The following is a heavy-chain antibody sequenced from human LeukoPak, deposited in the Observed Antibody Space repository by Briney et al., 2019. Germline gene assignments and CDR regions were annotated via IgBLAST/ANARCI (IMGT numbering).Heavy chain of an antibody. CDR1: GFTFSTYW. V-gene: IGHV3-7*01. CDR2: INQDGSKK. J-gene: IGHJ4*02. Sequence: GGSLRLSCAASGFTFSTYWMNWVRQAPGKGLEWVANINQDGSKKNYVDSVKGRFTISRDNTKNSLYLQMNSLRAEDTAVYYRARGRPDYWGQGTLVTVSS. CDR3: ARGRPDY.